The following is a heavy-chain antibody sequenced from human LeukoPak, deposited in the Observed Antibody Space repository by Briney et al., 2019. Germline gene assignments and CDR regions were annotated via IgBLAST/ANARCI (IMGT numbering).Heavy chain of an antibody. CDR3: ATGIFCATTTCPGYGNYYYFMDV. J-gene: IGHJ6*03. D-gene: IGHD3-3*02. CDR1: VFTLTQLF. Sequence: GASVTVSSTLSVFTLTQLFMHWVGQARGKGGEWVGGFDPKDGEAVYAKRFRGRVILPDDSPSNPAYMDLSSLGADYTAVYYCATGIFCATTTCPGYGNYYYFMDVWGEGTTVTV. CDR2: FDPKDGEA. V-gene: IGHV1-24*01.